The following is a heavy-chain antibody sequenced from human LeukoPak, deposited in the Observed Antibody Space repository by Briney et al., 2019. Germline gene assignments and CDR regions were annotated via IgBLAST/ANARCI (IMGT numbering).Heavy chain of an antibody. CDR2: INPSGGST. Sequence: ASVNVSCKASGGTFTSYYMHWVRQAPGQGLEWMGIINPSGGSTSYAQKFQGRVTMTRDTSTSTVYMELSSLRSEDTAVYYCARAKEYYYDSSGAPYDYWGQGTLVTVSS. D-gene: IGHD3-22*01. CDR1: GGTFTSYY. CDR3: ARAKEYYYDSSGAPYDY. V-gene: IGHV1-46*01. J-gene: IGHJ4*02.